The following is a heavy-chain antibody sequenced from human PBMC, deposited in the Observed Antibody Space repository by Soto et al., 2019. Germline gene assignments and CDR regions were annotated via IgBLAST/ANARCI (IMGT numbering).Heavy chain of an antibody. V-gene: IGHV3-23*01. J-gene: IGHJ3*02. CDR2: ILVDGRT. Sequence: PGGSLRLSCAASGFICSSYDMSWVRQAPGKGLEWVSTILVDGRTFYVDSVKGRFTISRDISKDTVYLQMNSLTAGVTALYYCAKATATGGGAFDICGQGTMVTVSS. CDR3: AKATATGGGAFDI. D-gene: IGHD2-8*02. CDR1: GFICSSYD.